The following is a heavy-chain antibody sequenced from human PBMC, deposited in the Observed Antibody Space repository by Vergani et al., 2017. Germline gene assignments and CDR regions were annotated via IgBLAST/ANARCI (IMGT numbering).Heavy chain of an antibody. CDR1: AFTFTSYS. J-gene: IGHJ4*02. CDR2: ISYDGTNK. Sequence: QALLVGSGGGVVRPGRSLRLSCVASAFTFTSYSIHWVRQAPGKGLEWVAFISYDGTNKYYADSVKGRFTISRDNSKNTVSLQMNSLRPEDSAIYYCARELYYDSSGYFGGPYYFDYWGQGTLVTVSS. D-gene: IGHD3-22*01. CDR3: ARELYYDSSGYFGGPYYFDY. V-gene: IGHV3-30*04.